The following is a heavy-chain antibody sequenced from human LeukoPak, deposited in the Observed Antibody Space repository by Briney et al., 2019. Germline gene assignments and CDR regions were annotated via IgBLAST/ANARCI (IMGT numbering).Heavy chain of an antibody. Sequence: GASVKVSCKTSGYTFTGYYMHWMRQAPGQGLEWMGWINCNNGDTIYAQKFEGRVIVTRDTSISTAYMELSRLTYDDTAAYYCARNGEIWGQGTLVTVSS. CDR2: INCNNGDT. V-gene: IGHV1-2*02. D-gene: IGHD3-10*01. CDR3: ARNGEI. CDR1: GYTFTGYY. J-gene: IGHJ4*02.